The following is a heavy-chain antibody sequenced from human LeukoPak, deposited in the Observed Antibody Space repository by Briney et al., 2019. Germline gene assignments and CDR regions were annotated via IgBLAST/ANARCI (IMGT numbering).Heavy chain of an antibody. V-gene: IGHV1-46*03. CDR3: AWGYYDSSGYYSRGATFPPTVFDY. D-gene: IGHD3-22*01. CDR1: GYTFTSYY. Sequence: ASVKVSCKASGYTFTSYYMHWVRQAPGQGLEWMGIINPSGGSTNYAQKFQGRVTITADESTSTAYMELSSLRSEDTAVYYCAWGYYDSSGYYSRGATFPPTVFDYWGQGTLVTVSS. J-gene: IGHJ4*02. CDR2: INPSGGST.